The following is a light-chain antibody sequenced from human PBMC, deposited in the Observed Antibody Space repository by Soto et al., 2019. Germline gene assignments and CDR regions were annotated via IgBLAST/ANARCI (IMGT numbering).Light chain of an antibody. V-gene: IGLV1-44*01. CDR1: RSNIGTNS. Sequence: QSVLTQPPSASGTPGQRVTISCAGRRSNIGTNSVNWYQQLPGTAPRLLNYGNNERPSGVPGRFSGSKSGNSASLTLSGLQSEDEADYYCATWDDSLNAFVFGTGTKVTVL. J-gene: IGLJ1*01. CDR3: ATWDDSLNAFV. CDR2: GNN.